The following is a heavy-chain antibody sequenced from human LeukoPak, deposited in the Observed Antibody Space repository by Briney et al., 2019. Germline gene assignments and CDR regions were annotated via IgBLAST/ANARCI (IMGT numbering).Heavy chain of an antibody. J-gene: IGHJ6*02. Sequence: ASVKVPCKASGYTFTSYDINWVRQATGQGLEWMGWMNPNSGNTGYAQKFQGRVTMTRNTSISTAYMELSSLRSEDTAVYYCARENCSSTSCYTYYYGMDVWGQGTTVTVSS. CDR1: GYTFTSYD. CDR3: ARENCSSTSCYTYYYGMDV. D-gene: IGHD2-2*02. V-gene: IGHV1-8*01. CDR2: MNPNSGNT.